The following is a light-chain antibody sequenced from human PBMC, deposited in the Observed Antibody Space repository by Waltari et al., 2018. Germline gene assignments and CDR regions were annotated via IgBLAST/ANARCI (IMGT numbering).Light chain of an antibody. J-gene: IGKJ2*01. Sequence: DIQMTQSPSSLPASVGDRVTITCRASQSISSYLNGYQQKPGKAPKLLIYAASSLQSGVPSRFSGSGSGTDFTLTISSLQPEDFATYYCQQSYSTPYTFGQGTKLEIK. CDR2: AAS. CDR1: QSISSY. CDR3: QQSYSTPYT. V-gene: IGKV1-39*01.